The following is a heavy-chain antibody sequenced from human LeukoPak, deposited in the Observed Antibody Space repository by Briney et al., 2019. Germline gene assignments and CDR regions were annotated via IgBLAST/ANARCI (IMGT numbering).Heavy chain of an antibody. CDR3: AELGITMIGGV. V-gene: IGHV3-7*01. CDR1: GFTFSRSW. J-gene: IGHJ6*04. CDR2: INENGSER. Sequence: GGSLRLSCAASGFTFSRSWMTWARQAPGKGLEWLANINENGSERKYVDSVKGRFTISRDNAKNSLYLQMNSLRAEDTAVYYCAELGITMIGGVWGKGTTVTISS. D-gene: IGHD3-10*02.